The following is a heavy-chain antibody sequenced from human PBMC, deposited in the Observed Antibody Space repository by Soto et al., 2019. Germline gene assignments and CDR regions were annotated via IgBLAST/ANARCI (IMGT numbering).Heavy chain of an antibody. CDR2: ISGYSGHT. V-gene: IGHV1-18*01. CDR1: GYTFTSHG. Sequence: GASVKVSCKASGYTFTSHGIGWVRQAPGQGLEWMGWISGYSGHTNYAQKLQGRVTMTTDTSTTTAYMELRSLRSDDTAVYYCARALYCSGASCFSYYYHYMDVWGKGTTVTSP. CDR3: ARALYCSGASCFSYYYHYMDV. D-gene: IGHD2-15*01. J-gene: IGHJ6*03.